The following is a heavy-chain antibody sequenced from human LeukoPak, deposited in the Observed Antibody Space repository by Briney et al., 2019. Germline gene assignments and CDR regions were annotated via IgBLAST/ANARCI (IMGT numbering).Heavy chain of an antibody. Sequence: GGSLRLSCAASGSTFSSYAMTWVRQAPGKGLEWVSGITGSGGSTYYADSVKGRFTISRDNSKNTLYLQMNSLRAEDTAVYYCAKDLRYSSSWYYFDFWGQGALVTVSS. CDR2: ITGSGGST. D-gene: IGHD6-13*01. J-gene: IGHJ4*02. CDR3: AKDLRYSSSWYYFDF. CDR1: GSTFSSYA. V-gene: IGHV3-23*01.